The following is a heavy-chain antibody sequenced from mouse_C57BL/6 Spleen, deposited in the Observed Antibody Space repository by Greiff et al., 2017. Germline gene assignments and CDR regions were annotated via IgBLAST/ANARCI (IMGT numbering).Heavy chain of an antibody. CDR2: INPSNGGT. Sequence: QVQLQQPGTELVKPGASVKLSCKASGYTFTSYWMHWVKQRPGQGLEWIGNINPSNGGTNYNEKVKSKATLTVDKSSSTAYMQLSSLTSEDSAVYDCARDEGYGNYWYFDVWGTGTTVTVSS. D-gene: IGHD2-1*01. CDR1: GYTFTSYW. J-gene: IGHJ1*03. V-gene: IGHV1-53*01. CDR3: ARDEGYGNYWYFDV.